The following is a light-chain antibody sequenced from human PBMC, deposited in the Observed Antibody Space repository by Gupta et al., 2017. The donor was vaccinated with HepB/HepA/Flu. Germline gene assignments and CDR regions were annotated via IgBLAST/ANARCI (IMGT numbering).Light chain of an antibody. V-gene: IGLV1-47*01. CDR1: SSSIRSNY. J-gene: IGLJ2*01. CDR2: RSN. Sequence: QSVLTQPPSASGTPGQRVTISCSGSSSSIRSNYVYWYQHLPGTAPKLLIYRSNQRPSGVPDRFSGSKSGTSATLAISGLRSEDEADYYCVAWDDSLNGPVFGGGIKVTVL. CDR3: VAWDDSLNGPV.